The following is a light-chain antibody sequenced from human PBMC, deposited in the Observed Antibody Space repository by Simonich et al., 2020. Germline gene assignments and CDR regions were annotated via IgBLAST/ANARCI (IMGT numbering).Light chain of an antibody. V-gene: IGKV2D-29*02. CDR2: EGS. CDR3: MQSIQLPLT. J-gene: IGKJ4*01. Sequence: DIVMTQSPLSLPVTPGEPASISCRSSQSLLHSDGQTYLYWYLQKPGQSPQLLFYEGSNRFSGVPDRFSGSGSGTDFTLKISRVEAEDVGFYYCMQSIQLPLTFGGGTKVEIK. CDR1: QSLLHSDGQTY.